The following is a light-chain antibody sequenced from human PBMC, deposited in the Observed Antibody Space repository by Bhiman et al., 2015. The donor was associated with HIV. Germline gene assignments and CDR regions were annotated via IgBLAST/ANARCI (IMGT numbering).Light chain of an antibody. J-gene: IGLJ1*01. CDR1: NLRIYY. CDR2: YDS. V-gene: IGLV3-21*04. Sequence: SSELTQDPAVSVALGQTVRITCQGDNLRIYYAAWYQQKPGQAPVVVIYYDSDRPSGIPERFSGSNSGNTATLTISRVEAGDEADYYCQVWDSSSGHPSYVFGTGTKVTVL. CDR3: QVWDSSSGHPSYV.